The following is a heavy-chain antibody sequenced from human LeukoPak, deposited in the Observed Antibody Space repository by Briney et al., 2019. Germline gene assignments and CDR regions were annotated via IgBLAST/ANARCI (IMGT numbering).Heavy chain of an antibody. CDR2: ISGSGGST. Sequence: GGSLRLSCAASGFTFSSYAMSWVRQAPGKGLEWVSAISGSGGSTYYADSVKGRFTISRDNSKNTLYLQMNSLRAEDTAVYYCAKSPRSAYESSGYYRYWGQGTLVTVSS. CDR3: AKSPRSAYESSGYYRY. CDR1: GFTFSSYA. J-gene: IGHJ4*02. D-gene: IGHD3-22*01. V-gene: IGHV3-23*01.